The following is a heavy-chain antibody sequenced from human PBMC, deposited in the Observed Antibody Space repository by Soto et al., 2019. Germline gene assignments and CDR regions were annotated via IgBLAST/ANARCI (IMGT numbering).Heavy chain of an antibody. J-gene: IGHJ6*02. CDR3: ASPSPRYSSSWTYYYYYGMDV. CDR2: IDPSDSYT. D-gene: IGHD6-13*01. Sequence: SGESLKISCKGSGYSFTSYWISWVRQMPGKGLEWMGRIDPSDSYTNYSPSFQGHVTISADKSISTAYLQWSSLKASDTAMYYCASPSPRYSSSWTYYYYYGMDVWGQGTTVTVSS. CDR1: GYSFTSYW. V-gene: IGHV5-10-1*01.